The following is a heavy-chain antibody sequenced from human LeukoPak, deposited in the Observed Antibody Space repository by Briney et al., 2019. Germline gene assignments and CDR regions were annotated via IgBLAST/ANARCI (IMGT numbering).Heavy chain of an antibody. Sequence: GGSLRLPCAASGFTFSSYGMHWVRQAPGKGLEWVAVISYDGSNKYYADSVKGRFTISRDNSKNTLYLQMNSLRAEDTAVYYCAKDQGYGSGSYHIDYWGQGTLVTVSS. V-gene: IGHV3-30*18. CDR1: GFTFSSYG. D-gene: IGHD3-10*01. CDR2: ISYDGSNK. CDR3: AKDQGYGSGSYHIDY. J-gene: IGHJ4*02.